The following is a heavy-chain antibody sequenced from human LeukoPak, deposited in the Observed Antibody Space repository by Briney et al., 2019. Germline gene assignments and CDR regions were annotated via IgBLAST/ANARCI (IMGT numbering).Heavy chain of an antibody. D-gene: IGHD1-7*01. CDR1: GGSISSGGYY. CDR3: ARHLSRGGTRLFDF. CDR2: IYYSGST. J-gene: IGHJ4*02. V-gene: IGHV4-31*03. Sequence: SQTLSLTCTVSGGSISSGGYYWSWIRQHPGKGLEWIGYIYYSGSTYYNPSLKSRVAISVDTSKNQFSLKLSSVTAADTALYYCARHLSRGGTRLFDFWGQGTLVTVSS.